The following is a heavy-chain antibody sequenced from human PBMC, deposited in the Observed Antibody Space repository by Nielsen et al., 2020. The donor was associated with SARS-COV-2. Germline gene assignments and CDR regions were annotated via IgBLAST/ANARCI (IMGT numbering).Heavy chain of an antibody. V-gene: IGHV3-33*08. CDR1: GFTFSSYA. Sequence: GESLKISCSASGFTFSSYALHWVRQAPGKGLEWVAVIWYDGSNKYYADSVKGRFTISRDNANSSLYVQMNSLRAEDTAVYYCARDLLSLSLYGMDVWGQGTTVTVSS. D-gene: IGHD3-16*02. CDR2: IWYDGSNK. J-gene: IGHJ6*02. CDR3: ARDLLSLSLYGMDV.